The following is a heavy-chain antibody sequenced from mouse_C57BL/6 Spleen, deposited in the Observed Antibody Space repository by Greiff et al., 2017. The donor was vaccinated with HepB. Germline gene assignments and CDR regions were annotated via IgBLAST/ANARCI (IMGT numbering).Heavy chain of an antibody. CDR2: IDPSDSYT. D-gene: IGHD3-2*02. CDR3: ARGGAQAFFDY. J-gene: IGHJ2*01. CDR1: GYTFTSYW. V-gene: IGHV1-50*01. Sequence: VQLQQSGAELVKPGASVKLSCKASGYTFTSYWMQWVKQRPGQGLEWIGEIDPSDSYTNYNQKFKGKATLTVDTSSSTAYMQRSSLTSEDAAVYYCARGGAQAFFDYWGQGTTLTVSS.